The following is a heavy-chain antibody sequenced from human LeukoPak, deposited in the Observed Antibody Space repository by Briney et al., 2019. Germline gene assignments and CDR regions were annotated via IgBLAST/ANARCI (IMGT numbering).Heavy chain of an antibody. CDR3: AGVTGSIDY. D-gene: IGHD1-26*01. CDR2: MNPQSGYT. CDR1: GYTFTSYD. Sequence: ASVKVSCKASGYTFTSYDINWVRQATGQGLEWMGWMNPQSGYTGYAQKFQGRVTMTRDTSISTAYMELGSLRSEDTAMYYCAGVTGSIDYWGQGTLVTVSS. J-gene: IGHJ4*02. V-gene: IGHV1-8*01.